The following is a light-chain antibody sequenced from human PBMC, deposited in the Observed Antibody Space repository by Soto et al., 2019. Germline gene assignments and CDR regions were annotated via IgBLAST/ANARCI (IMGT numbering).Light chain of an antibody. CDR3: SSYTSSSTYV. Sequence: QSVLTQPPSVSGSPGQSVTISCTGTGSDIGTFNRVSWYQQPPGTAPTLLIYDVNNRPSGVPDRVSGSKSGNTASLTISGLQAEDEADYYCSSYTSSSTYVFGTGTKVTVL. J-gene: IGLJ1*01. CDR1: GSDIGTFNR. V-gene: IGLV2-18*02. CDR2: DVN.